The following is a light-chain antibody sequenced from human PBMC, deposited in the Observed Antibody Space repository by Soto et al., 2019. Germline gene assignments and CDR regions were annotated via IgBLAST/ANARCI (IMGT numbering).Light chain of an antibody. CDR2: DAS. Sequence: EVVLTQSPATLSLSPGERATLSCRASQSVTNYLAWYQQKPGQAPRLLIYDASTRAAGIPARFSGSGSGTDFTLTISSLEPEDFAVYYCQRYNNWPLTFGGGTKVDIK. CDR3: QRYNNWPLT. CDR1: QSVTNY. V-gene: IGKV3-11*01. J-gene: IGKJ4*01.